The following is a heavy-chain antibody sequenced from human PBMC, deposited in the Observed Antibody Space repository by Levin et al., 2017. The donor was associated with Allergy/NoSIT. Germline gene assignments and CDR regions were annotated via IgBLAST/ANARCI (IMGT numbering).Heavy chain of an antibody. CDR1: GFRFSFYS. CDR2: ITSGSSLI. CDR3: ARDNGEAAYDY. Sequence: GGSLRLSCAASGFRFSFYSMNWVRQAPGKGLEWVSYITSGSSLIHQSDSVKGRFTISRDNAKNSLYLQMNSLRVEDTAVYYCARDNGEAAYDYWGQGTLVTVSS. J-gene: IGHJ4*02. V-gene: IGHV3-48*01. D-gene: IGHD2-8*01.